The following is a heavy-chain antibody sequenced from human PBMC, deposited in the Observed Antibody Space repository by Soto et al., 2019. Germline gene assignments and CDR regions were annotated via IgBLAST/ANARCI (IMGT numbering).Heavy chain of an antibody. J-gene: IGHJ4*02. D-gene: IGHD3-16*01. CDR1: KYTFTIYY. V-gene: IGHV1-46*01. CDR3: ARTPLGEWHFEY. Sequence: ASVKVSCKASKYTFTIYYMHWVRQAPGQGLEWMGIINPSDGSTNYAQKFQGRVTMTRDTSTSTVYMELSSLRSEDTAVYYCARTPLGEWHFEYWGQGTQVTVSS. CDR2: INPSDGST.